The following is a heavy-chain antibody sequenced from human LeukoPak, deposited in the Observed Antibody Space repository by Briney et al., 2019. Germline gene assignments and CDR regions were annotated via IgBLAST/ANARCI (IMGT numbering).Heavy chain of an antibody. Sequence: GESLKISCMGSGYSFTSYWIGWVRQMPGKGLEWMGIIYPGDSDTRYSPSFQGQVTISADKSISTAYLQWSSLKASDTAMYYCARRLVSGSSYYFDYWAREPWSPSPQ. D-gene: IGHD3-10*01. CDR2: IYPGDSDT. CDR1: GYSFTSYW. CDR3: ARRLVSGSSYYFDY. J-gene: IGHJ4*02. V-gene: IGHV5-51*01.